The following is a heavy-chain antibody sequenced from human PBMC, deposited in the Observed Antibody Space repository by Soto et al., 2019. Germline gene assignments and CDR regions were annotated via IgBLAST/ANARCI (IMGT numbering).Heavy chain of an antibody. CDR3: AQLSSGWSRDDYGMDV. Sequence: QVQLVESGGGVVQPGRSLRLSCAASGFTVSSYGMHWVRQAPGKGLEWVAVISYDGSNNYYADSVKGRFTISRDNSKNTLYLQMNSMRAADTAVYYCAQLSSGWSRDDYGMDVWGQGTTVTVAS. J-gene: IGHJ6*02. D-gene: IGHD6-19*01. CDR2: ISYDGSNN. CDR1: GFTVSSYG. V-gene: IGHV3-30*18.